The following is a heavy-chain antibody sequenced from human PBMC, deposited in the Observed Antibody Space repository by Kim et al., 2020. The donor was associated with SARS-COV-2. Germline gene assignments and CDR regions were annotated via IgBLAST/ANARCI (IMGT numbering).Heavy chain of an antibody. CDR3: AHNYYYGSGNSNFEY. CDR1: GFSFSTSGVG. Sequence: SGPKLVNPTQTLTLTCTFSGFSFSTSGVGVGWIRQLPGKALEWIALIYWDDDKRFSPSLKSRLTITKDTSKNQVVLTMTNMDPVDTATYFCAHNYYYGSGNSNFEYWGQGTLVTVSS. J-gene: IGHJ4*02. CDR2: IYWDDDK. D-gene: IGHD3-10*01. V-gene: IGHV2-5*02.